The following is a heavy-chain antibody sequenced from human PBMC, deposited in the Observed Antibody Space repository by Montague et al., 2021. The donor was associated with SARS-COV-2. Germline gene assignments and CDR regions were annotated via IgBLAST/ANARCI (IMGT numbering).Heavy chain of an antibody. D-gene: IGHD3-10*01. V-gene: IGHV2-70*11. CDR1: GFSLSTSGMC. J-gene: IGHJ4*01. CDR3: ARIRYGSGRPIQGVDY. CDR2: IDWDDDK. Sequence: PALVKPTQTLTLTCTFSGFSLSTSGMCVSWIRQPPGKALEWLARIDWDDDKYYSTSLKTRLTISKDTSKNQVVLTMTNMDPVDTATYYCARIRYGSGRPIQGVDYWGQGTLVTVSS.